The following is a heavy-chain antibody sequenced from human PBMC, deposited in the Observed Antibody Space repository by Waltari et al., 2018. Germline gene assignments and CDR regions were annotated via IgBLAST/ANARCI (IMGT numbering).Heavy chain of an antibody. Sequence: QVQLQESGPGLAKASQTLSLTCDVSGGSISNLNFYWSWIRQPAGKGLEWIGRISRSGVIAYNPARRGRATMFLDMSKNQFSLTVDSLIAADTAVYYCAVSPDTATSRAAFHFWCPGTTVSVSS. CDR2: ISRSGVI. CDR1: GGSISNLNFY. J-gene: IGHJ6*02. CDR3: AVSPDTATSRAAFHF. V-gene: IGHV4-61*02. D-gene: IGHD5-18*01.